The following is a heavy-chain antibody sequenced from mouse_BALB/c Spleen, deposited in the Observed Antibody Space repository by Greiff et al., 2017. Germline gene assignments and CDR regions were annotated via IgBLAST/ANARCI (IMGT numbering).Heavy chain of an antibody. Sequence: QVQLKESGAELAKPGASVKMSCKASGYTFTSYWMHWVKQRPGQGLEWIGYINPSTGYTEYNQKFKDKATLTADKSSSTAYMQLSSLTSEDSAVYYCARIWGFYYAMDYWGQGTSVTVSS. D-gene: IGHD4-1*01. J-gene: IGHJ4*01. V-gene: IGHV1-7*01. CDR2: INPSTGYT. CDR1: GYTFTSYW. CDR3: ARIWGFYYAMDY.